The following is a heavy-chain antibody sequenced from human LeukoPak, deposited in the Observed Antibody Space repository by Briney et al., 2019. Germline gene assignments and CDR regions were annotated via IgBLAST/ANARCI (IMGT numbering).Heavy chain of an antibody. D-gene: IGHD3-16*01. Sequence: SETLSLTCSVSGASIRSSTHYWAWLRQAPGTGLEWVGSIFYSGDTYYNPSLRSRLTIAVDTSKNQFSRNLASVTASDTGTYFCSRRGTTSSIGWFDPWGQGSPVIVSS. CDR1: GASIRSSTHY. CDR2: IFYSGDT. V-gene: IGHV4-39*01. J-gene: IGHJ5*02. CDR3: SRRGTTSSIGWFDP.